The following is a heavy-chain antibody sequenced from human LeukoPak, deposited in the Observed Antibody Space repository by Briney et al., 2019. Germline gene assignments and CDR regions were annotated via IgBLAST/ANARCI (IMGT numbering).Heavy chain of an antibody. CDR1: GFNFSSYW. Sequence: GESLRLSCGVSGFNFSSYWLHWVRPAPGKGLVWVSRNNSDGSSTSYADSVKGRFTISRDNAKKTLYLQMNSLRAEDTAVYYCARGRPFLYFDYWGQGTLVTVSS. V-gene: IGHV3-74*01. J-gene: IGHJ4*02. CDR3: ARGRPFLYFDY. CDR2: NNSDGSST.